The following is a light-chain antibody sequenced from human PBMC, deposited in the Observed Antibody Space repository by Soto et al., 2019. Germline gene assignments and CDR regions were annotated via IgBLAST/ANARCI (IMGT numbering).Light chain of an antibody. V-gene: IGLV2-14*01. Sequence: QSALTQPASVSGSPRQSITISCTGTSSDVGDGDFVSWYQQRPGNAPKLMIYKVSNRPSGVSNRFSGSKSGNTASLTISGLQAEDEADYYCCSYTSSDTLVFGGGTKLTVL. CDR2: KVS. J-gene: IGLJ3*02. CDR1: SSDVGDGDF. CDR3: CSYTSSDTLV.